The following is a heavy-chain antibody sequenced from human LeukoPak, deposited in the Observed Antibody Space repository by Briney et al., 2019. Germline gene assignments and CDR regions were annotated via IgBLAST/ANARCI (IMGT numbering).Heavy chain of an antibody. CDR3: ARDRKGLRYFDWGAFDI. CDR2: IYSGGST. V-gene: IGHV3-53*01. D-gene: IGHD3-9*01. Sequence: GGSLRLSCAASGFTVSSNYMSWVRQAPGKGLEWVSVIYSGGSTYYADFVKGRFTISRDNSKNTLYLQMNSLRAEDTAVYYCARDRKGLRYFDWGAFDIWGQGTMVTVSS. CDR1: GFTVSSNY. J-gene: IGHJ3*02.